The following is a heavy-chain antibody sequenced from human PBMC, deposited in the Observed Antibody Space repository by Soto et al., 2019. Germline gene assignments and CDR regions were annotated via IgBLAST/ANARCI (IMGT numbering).Heavy chain of an antibody. Sequence: SVKVSCKASGGTFSSYAISWVRQAPGQGLEWMGGIIPIFGTANYAQKFQGRVTITADESTSTAYMELSSLRSEDTAVYYCASSVITFGGVIVIPESWGRGTLVTASS. J-gene: IGHJ5*01. D-gene: IGHD3-16*02. CDR2: IIPIFGTA. CDR3: ASSVITFGGVIVIPES. CDR1: GGTFSSYA. V-gene: IGHV1-69*13.